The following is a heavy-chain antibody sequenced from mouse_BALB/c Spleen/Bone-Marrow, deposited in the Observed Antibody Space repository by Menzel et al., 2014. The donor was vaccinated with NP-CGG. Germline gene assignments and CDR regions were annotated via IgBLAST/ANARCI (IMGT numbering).Heavy chain of an antibody. CDR3: ARNDGYSFAY. D-gene: IGHD2-3*01. Sequence: EVKLEESGGGLVQPGGSLKLSCAASGFDFSGYWMSWVRQAPGKGLEWIGEINPDSSTTNYTPSPKDKFIISRDNAKNTLYLQMSKVRSEDTALYYCARNDGYSFAYWGQGTLVTVSA. V-gene: IGHV4-1*02. J-gene: IGHJ3*01. CDR1: GFDFSGYW. CDR2: INPDSSTT.